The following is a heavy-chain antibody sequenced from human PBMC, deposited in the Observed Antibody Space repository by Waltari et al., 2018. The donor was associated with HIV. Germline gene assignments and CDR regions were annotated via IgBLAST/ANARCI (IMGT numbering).Heavy chain of an antibody. CDR1: GYTFISYY. CDR3: ARAPCSGGSCRLFDY. V-gene: IGHV1-46*01. CDR2: INPSGNST. D-gene: IGHD2-15*01. Sequence: QVQLVQSGAEVKKPGASVKVSCKASGYTFISYYTHWVRQAPGQGLEWMGIINPSGNSTSYVQKFQGRLTMTRDTSTSTVYMELSSLRSEDTAVYYCARAPCSGGSCRLFDYWGQGTLVTVSS. J-gene: IGHJ4*02.